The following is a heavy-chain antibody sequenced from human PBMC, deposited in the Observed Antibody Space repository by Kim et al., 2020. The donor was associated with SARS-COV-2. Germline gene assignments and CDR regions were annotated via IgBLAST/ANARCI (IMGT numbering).Heavy chain of an antibody. CDR1: GDSVSSNSAA. Sequence: SQTLSLTCAISGDSVSSNSAAWNWIRQSPSRGLEWLGRTYYRSKWYNDYAVSVKSRITINPDTSKNQFSLQLNSVTPEDTAVYYCAREPSSGWWRGYYYYYGMDVWGQGTTVTVSS. J-gene: IGHJ6*02. CDR3: AREPSSGWWRGYYYYYGMDV. D-gene: IGHD6-19*01. V-gene: IGHV6-1*01. CDR2: TYYRSKWYN.